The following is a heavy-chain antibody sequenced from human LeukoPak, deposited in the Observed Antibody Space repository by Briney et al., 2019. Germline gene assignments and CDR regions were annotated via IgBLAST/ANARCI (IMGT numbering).Heavy chain of an antibody. V-gene: IGHV4-4*09. CDR1: GRSISDYP. D-gene: IGHD2-2*01. J-gene: IGHJ4*02. CDR2: IFPSADT. CDR3: ARLADSTIANYYLDS. Sequence: SETLALTCTVSGRSISDYPWSWIRQPPGKGLEWVGYIFPSADTYYIPSPRGPVTISADTSRNQFSLTLTSVTAGDTALYYCARLADSTIANYYLDSWGQGTLVTVSS.